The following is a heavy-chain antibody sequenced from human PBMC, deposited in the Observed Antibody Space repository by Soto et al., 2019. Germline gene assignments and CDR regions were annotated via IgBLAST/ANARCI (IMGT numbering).Heavy chain of an antibody. Sequence: QVQLVQSGAEVKNPGASVKVSCKASGYSFTRYGIGWARQAPGQGLEWMGWINAYNGNTNYAQNLQGRLTLTTDTSPTTAYMALRSLRSNDTAIYYCAMVDVYVTPSPQDVWGQGTTVTVSS. J-gene: IGHJ6*02. V-gene: IGHV1-18*01. CDR3: AMVDVYVTPSPQDV. CDR1: GYSFTRYG. CDR2: INAYNGNT. D-gene: IGHD3-16*01.